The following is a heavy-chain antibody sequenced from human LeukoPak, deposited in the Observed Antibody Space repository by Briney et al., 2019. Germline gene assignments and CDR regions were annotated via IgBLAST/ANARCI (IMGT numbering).Heavy chain of an antibody. D-gene: IGHD5-12*01. Sequence: AVSLSFSCAASGFTFSSYGMHWVRQAPGKGLQWVAFIRYGGSNKNYADSVKGRFTISRDNSKTTLYLQMNSLRAEDTAVYYCARPAGYDFAFDIWGQGTMVTVSS. CDR1: GFTFSSYG. V-gene: IGHV3-30*02. J-gene: IGHJ3*02. CDR3: ARPAGYDFAFDI. CDR2: IRYGGSNK.